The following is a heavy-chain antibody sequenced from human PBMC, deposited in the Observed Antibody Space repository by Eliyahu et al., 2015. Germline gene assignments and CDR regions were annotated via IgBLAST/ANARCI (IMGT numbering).Heavy chain of an antibody. V-gene: IGHV3-11*01. CDR3: ARDGRRGTTGDAFDI. J-gene: IGHJ3*02. CDR1: XFTFXDYY. D-gene: IGHD1-7*01. CDR2: ISGSGSTI. Sequence: QVQLVESGGGLVKPGGSLXLSCAASXFTFXDYYMSWMRQAPGKGLEWVSYISGSGSTIYYADXVKGRFTISRDNAKNSLYLQMNSLRAEDTAVYYCARDGRRGTTGDAFDIWGQGTMVTVSS.